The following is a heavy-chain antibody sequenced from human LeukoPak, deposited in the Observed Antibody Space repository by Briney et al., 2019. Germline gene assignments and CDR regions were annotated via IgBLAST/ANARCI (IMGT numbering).Heavy chain of an antibody. V-gene: IGHV3-7*03. D-gene: IGHD3-3*01. CDR3: ATSKLEWLFNFYY. Sequence: PGGSLRLSCAASGFTFSSYWMSWVRQAPGKGLEWVANIRQDGNEKYYVDSVKGRFIISRDNAKNSLYLQINSLRAEDTAVYSCATSKLEWLFNFYYWGQGTLVTVSS. J-gene: IGHJ4*02. CDR2: IRQDGNEK. CDR1: GFTFSSYW.